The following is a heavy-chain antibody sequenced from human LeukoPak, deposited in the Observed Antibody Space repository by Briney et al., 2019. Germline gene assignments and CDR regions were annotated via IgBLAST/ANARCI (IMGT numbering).Heavy chain of an antibody. J-gene: IGHJ4*02. D-gene: IGHD2-8*01. CDR3: ARDYAILSPYYFDY. Sequence: EASVTVSCKASGYTFTSYDINWVRQAPGQGLEWMGWINPNSGGTNYAQKFQGRVTMTRDTSISTAYMELSRLRSDDTAVYYCARDYAILSPYYFDYWGQGTLVTVSS. CDR2: INPNSGGT. CDR1: GYTFTSYD. V-gene: IGHV1-2*02.